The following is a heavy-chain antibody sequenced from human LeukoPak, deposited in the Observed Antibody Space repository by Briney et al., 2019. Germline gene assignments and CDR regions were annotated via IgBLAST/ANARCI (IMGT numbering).Heavy chain of an antibody. J-gene: IGHJ4*02. V-gene: IGHV3-30*03. D-gene: IGHD3-3*01. CDR1: GFTFSSYS. CDR3: ARGSDYDFWSGYFN. Sequence: PGGSLRLSCAASGFTFSSYSMNWVRQAPGKGLEWVAVISYDGSNKYYADSVKGRFTISRDNSKNTLYLQMNSLRAEDTAVYYCARGSDYDFWSGYFNWGQGTLVTVSS. CDR2: ISYDGSNK.